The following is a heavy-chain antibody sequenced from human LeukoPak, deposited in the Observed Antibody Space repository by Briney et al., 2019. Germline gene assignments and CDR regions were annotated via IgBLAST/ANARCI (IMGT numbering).Heavy chain of an antibody. CDR1: GYTFTVYY. Sequence: ASVTVSCKASGYTFTVYYMHWVRQAPGQGLEWMGWINPNSGGTNYAQKFRGRVTMTRDTSISTAYMELSRLRSDDTAVYYCATDSSGWHDYWGQGTLVTVSS. CDR3: ATDSSGWHDY. D-gene: IGHD6-19*01. J-gene: IGHJ4*02. CDR2: INPNSGGT. V-gene: IGHV1-2*02.